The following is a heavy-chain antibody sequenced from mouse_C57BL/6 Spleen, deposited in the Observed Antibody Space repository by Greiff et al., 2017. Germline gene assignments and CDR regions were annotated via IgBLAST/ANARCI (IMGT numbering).Heavy chain of an antibody. D-gene: IGHD2-2*01. J-gene: IGHJ2*01. Sequence: QVQLQQPGAELVMPGASVKLSCKASGYTFTSYWMHWVKQRPGQGLEWIGEIDPSDSYTNYNQKFKGKSTWTVDKSSSTAYMQLSSLTSEDSAVYYCARFSYGYDLDYWGQSTTLTVSS. CDR2: IDPSDSYT. V-gene: IGHV1-69*01. CDR3: ARFSYGYDLDY. CDR1: GYTFTSYW.